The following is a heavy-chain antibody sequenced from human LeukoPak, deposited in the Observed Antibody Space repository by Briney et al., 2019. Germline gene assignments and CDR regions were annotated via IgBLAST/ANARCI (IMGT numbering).Heavy chain of an antibody. V-gene: IGHV3-53*01. D-gene: IGHD6-13*01. CDR2: IYSGGGT. J-gene: IGHJ4*02. Sequence: GGSLRLSCAASGFTVSSNYMSWVRQSPGKGLEWVSVIYSGGGTYYADSVKGRFTISRDNSKNTVHLQMNSLRAEDTAVHYCAKERQQLVPGHFDYWGQGTLVTVSS. CDR1: GFTVSSNY. CDR3: AKERQQLVPGHFDY.